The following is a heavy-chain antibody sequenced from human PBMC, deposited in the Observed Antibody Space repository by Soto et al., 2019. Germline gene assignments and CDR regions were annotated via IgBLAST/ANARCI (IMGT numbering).Heavy chain of an antibody. CDR1: GFTFSSYA. V-gene: IGHV3-23*01. CDR3: AKDLGGAAVVVAATPFTDY. J-gene: IGHJ4*02. CDR2: ISGSGGST. D-gene: IGHD2-15*01. Sequence: HPGGSLRLSCAASGFTFSSYAMSWVRQAPGKGLEWVSAISGSGGSTYYADSVKGRFTISRDNSKNTLYLQMNSLRAEDTAVYYCAKDLGGAAVVVAATPFTDYWGQGTLVTVSS.